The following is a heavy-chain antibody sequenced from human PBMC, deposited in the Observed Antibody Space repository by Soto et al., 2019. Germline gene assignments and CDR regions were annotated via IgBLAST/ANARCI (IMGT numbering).Heavy chain of an antibody. D-gene: IGHD4-4*01. CDR1: GGSFSGNY. V-gene: IGHV4-34*02. CDR3: ARGHLPGGNSFYFDY. CDR2: ISQSGNT. J-gene: IGHJ4*02. Sequence: QVQLQQWGAGLLKPSETLSLTCAVSGGSFSGNYWTWIRQPPGKGLEWIGEISQSGNTNYHPSLMTRVTISVDTSKNQLSLTLRSVSAAATADSYCARGHLPGGNSFYFDYWGQGSRVTVSS.